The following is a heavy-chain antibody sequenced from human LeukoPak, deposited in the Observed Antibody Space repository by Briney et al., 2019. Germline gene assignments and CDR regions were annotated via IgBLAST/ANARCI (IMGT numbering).Heavy chain of an antibody. V-gene: IGHV3-53*01. Sequence: GGSLRLSCAASGFTVSSSYMSWVRQAPGKGLEWVSVLYAGDNTYYADSVKGRFTVSRDNSNNTLYLQMNSLRAEDTAVYYCARLGIAAAGILGYFDYWGQGILVTVSS. CDR3: ARLGIAAAGILGYFDY. CDR2: LYAGDNT. CDR1: GFTVSSSY. J-gene: IGHJ4*02. D-gene: IGHD6-13*01.